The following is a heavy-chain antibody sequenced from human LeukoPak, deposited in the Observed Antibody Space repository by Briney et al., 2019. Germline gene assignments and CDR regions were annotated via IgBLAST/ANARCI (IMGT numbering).Heavy chain of an antibody. Sequence: PGGSLRLSCAASGFTFSSYSMDWVRQAPGKGLEWVSYISSSGSTIYYADSVKGRFTISRDNAKNSLYLQMNSLRAEDTAVYYCARDSGTLDAFDIWGQGTMVTVSS. D-gene: IGHD1-14*01. CDR2: ISSSGSTI. J-gene: IGHJ3*02. CDR3: ARDSGTLDAFDI. V-gene: IGHV3-48*04. CDR1: GFTFSSYS.